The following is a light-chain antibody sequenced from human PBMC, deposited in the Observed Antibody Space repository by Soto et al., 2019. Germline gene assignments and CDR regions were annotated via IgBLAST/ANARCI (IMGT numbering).Light chain of an antibody. J-gene: IGKJ1*01. V-gene: IGKV3-20*01. CDR3: QQYGRSPRT. CDR2: DAS. Sequence: EIVLTQSPGTLSLSPGQRATLSCRASQSVSSNFLAWYQQKPGQAPRLLIFDASNRATGIPDRFSGSGSGTDFTLTISRLEPEDFAVYYCQQYGRSPRTFGQGTKVEIK. CDR1: QSVSSNF.